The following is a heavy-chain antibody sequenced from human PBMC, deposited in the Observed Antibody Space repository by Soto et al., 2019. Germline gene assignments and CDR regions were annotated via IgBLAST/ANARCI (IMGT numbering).Heavy chain of an antibody. Sequence: QVQLVQSGAEVKKPGSSVKVSCKASGGTFSSYAISWVRQAPGQGLEWMGGIIPIFGTANYAKKFQGRVTITADESTSTAYMELSSLRSEDTAVYYCASAVDIVATRPFDYWGQGTLVTVSS. CDR1: GGTFSSYA. V-gene: IGHV1-69*01. J-gene: IGHJ4*02. CDR3: ASAVDIVATRPFDY. CDR2: IIPIFGTA. D-gene: IGHD5-12*01.